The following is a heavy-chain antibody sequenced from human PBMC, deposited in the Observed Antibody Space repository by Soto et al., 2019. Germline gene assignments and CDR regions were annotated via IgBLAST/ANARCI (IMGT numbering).Heavy chain of an antibody. CDR2: IVVGSGNT. CDR3: AADLRFSAAGTIEWFDP. Sequence: QMQLVQSGPEVKKPGTSVKVSCKASGFTFTSSAMQWVRQARGQRLEWIGWIVVGSGNTNDAQKFQERVTITRDMSTSTAYMELSSLRSEDTAVYYCAADLRFSAAGTIEWFDPWGQGTLVTVSS. V-gene: IGHV1-58*02. CDR1: GFTFTSSA. D-gene: IGHD6-13*01. J-gene: IGHJ5*02.